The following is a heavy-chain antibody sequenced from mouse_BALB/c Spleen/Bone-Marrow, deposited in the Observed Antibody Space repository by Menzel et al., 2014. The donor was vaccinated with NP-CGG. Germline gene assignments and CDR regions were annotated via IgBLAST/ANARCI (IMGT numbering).Heavy chain of an antibody. D-gene: IGHD2-10*02. J-gene: IGHJ2*01. Sequence: EVKLQESGAELVRSGASVKLSCTASGFNIKDYYMHWVKQRPEQGLEWIGWIDPENGDTEYAPKFLGKATMTADTSSNTAYLQLSSLTSEDTAVYYCNEGYGNYGYWGQGTTLTVSS. CDR1: GFNIKDYY. CDR3: NEGYGNYGY. V-gene: IGHV14-4*02. CDR2: IDPENGDT.